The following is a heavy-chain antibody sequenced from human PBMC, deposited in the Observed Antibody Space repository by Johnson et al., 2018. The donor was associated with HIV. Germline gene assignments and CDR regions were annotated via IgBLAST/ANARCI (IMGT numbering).Heavy chain of an antibody. J-gene: IGHJ3*02. CDR1: GFTFSSYW. CDR2: IKHDGSEK. Sequence: VQLVESGGGLVQPGGSLRLSCAASGFTFSSYWMSWVRQAPGKGLEWVANIKHDGSEKYYVDSVKGRFTISRDNAKNSLYLQMNSLRAEDTAVYCCARGGLGFQNIHDPFDIWGQGTMVTVSS. D-gene: IGHD1/OR15-1a*01. CDR3: ARGGLGFQNIHDPFDI. V-gene: IGHV3-7*01.